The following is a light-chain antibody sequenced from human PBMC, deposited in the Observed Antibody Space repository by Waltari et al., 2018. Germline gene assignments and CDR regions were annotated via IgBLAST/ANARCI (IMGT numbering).Light chain of an antibody. Sequence: EIVLTQSPGTLSLSPGERATLSCRASQSVSRALAWYQQKPGQAPRLLIYGPSNRATGIPDRFSGSGSGTDFSLTISSLEPEDFAVYYCQHYLRLPATFGQGTKVEIK. V-gene: IGKV3-20*01. CDR3: QHYLRLPAT. J-gene: IGKJ1*01. CDR2: GPS. CDR1: QSVSRA.